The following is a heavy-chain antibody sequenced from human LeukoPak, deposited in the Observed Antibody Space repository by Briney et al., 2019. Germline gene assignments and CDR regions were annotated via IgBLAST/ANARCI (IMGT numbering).Heavy chain of an antibody. D-gene: IGHD2-2*01. CDR3: ARDLYQSR. CDR1: GFPVSANY. V-gene: IGHV3-66*01. J-gene: IGHJ4*02. Sequence: GGSLRLSCAASGFPVSANYMTWVRQAPGKGLEWVSVIYATGDTHYADSVKGRFTISRDNSKNILHLKMNSLRAEDTAVYYCARDLYQSRWGQGTLVTVSS. CDR2: IYATGDT.